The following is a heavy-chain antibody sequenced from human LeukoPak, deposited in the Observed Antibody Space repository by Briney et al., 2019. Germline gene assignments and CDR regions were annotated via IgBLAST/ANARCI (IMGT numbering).Heavy chain of an antibody. CDR2: IGWSGGGA. J-gene: IGHJ4*02. D-gene: IGHD2-2*01. Sequence: GRSLRLSCAASGFTFDDYAMHWVRQVPGKGLEWVSGIGWSGGGAVYSDSVKGRFTISRDNAKNSLYLQMDSLRPEDTALYYCAKVDCSTVSCFRFFDSWGRGSLVTVSS. CDR1: GFTFDDYA. CDR3: AKVDCSTVSCFRFFDS. V-gene: IGHV3-9*01.